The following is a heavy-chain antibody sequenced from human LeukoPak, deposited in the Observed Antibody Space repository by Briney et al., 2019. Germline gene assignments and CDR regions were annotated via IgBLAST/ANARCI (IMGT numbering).Heavy chain of an antibody. D-gene: IGHD2-15*01. CDR1: GGSFSGYY. CDR2: INHSGST. CDR3: ARVPYCSGGSCYPTYYYYYMDV. Sequence: PSETLSLTCAVYGGSFSGYYWSWIRQPPGKGLEWIGEINHSGSTNYNPSLKSRFTISVDTSKNQFSLKLSSVTAADTAVYYCARVPYCSGGSCYPTYYYYYMDVWGKGTTVTVSS. J-gene: IGHJ6*03. V-gene: IGHV4-34*01.